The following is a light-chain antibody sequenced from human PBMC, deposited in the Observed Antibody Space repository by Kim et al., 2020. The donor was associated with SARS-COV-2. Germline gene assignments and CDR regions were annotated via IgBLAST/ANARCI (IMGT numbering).Light chain of an antibody. Sequence: SVSARQTARITCSGDVLAKKYARWFQQNPGQAPVLVIYKDSERPSGTPERFSGSSSGSTVTLTISGAQVDDEADYYCYSAADNSWVFGGGTKLTVL. CDR2: KDS. CDR3: YSAADNSWV. V-gene: IGLV3-27*01. J-gene: IGLJ3*02. CDR1: VLAKKY.